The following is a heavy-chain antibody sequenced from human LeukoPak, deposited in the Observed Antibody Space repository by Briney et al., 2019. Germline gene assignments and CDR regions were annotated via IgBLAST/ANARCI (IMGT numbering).Heavy chain of an antibody. Sequence: TGGSLRLSCAASGFTFNGHWMSWVRQAPGEGLKWVASINQDGSGKYYVDSAKDRFIISKDNAKNSLSLQMNSLRAEDTAMYYCARLLGESTIYDLWGQGTQVTVSS. V-gene: IGHV3-7*01. CDR2: INQDGSGK. CDR1: GFTFNGHW. J-gene: IGHJ5*02. D-gene: IGHD3-16*01. CDR3: ARLLGESTIYDL.